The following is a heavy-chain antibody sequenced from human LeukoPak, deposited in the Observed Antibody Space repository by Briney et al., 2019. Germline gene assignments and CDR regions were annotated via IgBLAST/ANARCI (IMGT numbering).Heavy chain of an antibody. D-gene: IGHD6-13*01. CDR3: ARDPRGAAGTYGMDV. Sequence: GGSLRLSCAASGFTFSSYSMNWVRQAPGKGLEWVSPISSSSNYVFYADSVKGRITISRDNAKNSLYLQINSLRAEDTAVYYCARDPRGAAGTYGMDVWGQGTTVTVSS. CDR2: ISSSSNYV. V-gene: IGHV3-21*06. CDR1: GFTFSSYS. J-gene: IGHJ6*02.